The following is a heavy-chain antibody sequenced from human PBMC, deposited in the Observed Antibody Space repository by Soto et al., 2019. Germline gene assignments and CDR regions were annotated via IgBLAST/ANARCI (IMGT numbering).Heavy chain of an antibody. CDR1: GGTFSSYA. CDR3: AREHYDFWSGYSMDV. J-gene: IGHJ6*02. V-gene: IGHV1-69*13. Sequence: ASVKVSCKASGGTFSSYAISWVRQAPGQGLEWMGGIIPIFGTANYAQKFQGRVTITADESTSTAYMELSSLRSEDTAVYYCAREHYDFWSGYSMDVWGQGTTVTVSS. D-gene: IGHD3-3*01. CDR2: IIPIFGTA.